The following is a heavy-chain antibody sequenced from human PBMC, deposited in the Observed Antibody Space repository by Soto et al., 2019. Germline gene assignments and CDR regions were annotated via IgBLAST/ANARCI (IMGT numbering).Heavy chain of an antibody. CDR2: IVVGSGNT. V-gene: IGHV1-58*01. D-gene: IGHD2-2*02. J-gene: IGHJ6*02. Sequence: KVCSEASGLTFTCFAVWWGGQARGQRLAGIGWIVVGSGNTNYAQKFQERVTITRDMSTSTAYMELSSLRSEDTAVYYCAATGLGYCSSTSCHISLGMDVWGQGTTVTVSS. CDR1: GLTFTCFA. CDR3: AATGLGYCSSTSCHISLGMDV.